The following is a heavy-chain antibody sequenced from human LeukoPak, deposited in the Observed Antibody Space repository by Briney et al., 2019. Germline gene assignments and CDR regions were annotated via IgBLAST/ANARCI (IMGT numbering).Heavy chain of an antibody. Sequence: GGSLRLSCAASGFTFSSYAMSWVRQAPGKGLEWVSAISGSGGSTYYTDSVKGRFTISRDNSKNTLHLQVNSLRAEDTAVYYCAKDRWLRLFDYWGQGTLVTVSS. CDR2: ISGSGGST. J-gene: IGHJ4*02. V-gene: IGHV3-23*01. CDR3: AKDRWLRLFDY. CDR1: GFTFSSYA. D-gene: IGHD5-12*01.